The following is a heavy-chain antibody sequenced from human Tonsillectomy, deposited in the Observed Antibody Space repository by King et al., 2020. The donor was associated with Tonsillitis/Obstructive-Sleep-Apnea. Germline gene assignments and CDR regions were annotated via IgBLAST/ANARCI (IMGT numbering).Heavy chain of an antibody. V-gene: IGHV4-59*01. CDR3: ARVLRVRDGYISLFDY. Sequence: VQLQESGPGLVKPSETLSLTCTVSVGSISSYYWCWIRQPPGKGLEWIGYIYYCGSTNYNPSLKGGVTISVYTSKNQFSLKLSSVTAADTAVYFCARVLRVRDGYISLFDYWGQGTLVTVSS. CDR2: IYYCGST. J-gene: IGHJ4*02. CDR1: VGSISSYY. D-gene: IGHD5-24*01.